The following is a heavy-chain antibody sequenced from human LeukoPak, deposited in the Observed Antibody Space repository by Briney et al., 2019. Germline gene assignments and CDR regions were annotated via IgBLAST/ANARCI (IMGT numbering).Heavy chain of an antibody. CDR3: ARDGLWFGELSRVDY. D-gene: IGHD3-10*01. V-gene: IGHV3-74*01. CDR2: INTDGSST. J-gene: IGHJ4*02. Sequence: GGSLRLSCAASGFTFSSYWMHWVRQAPGKGLVLVSRINTDGSSTSYADSVKGRFTISRDNAKNTLYLQMNSLRAEDTAVYYCARDGLWFGELSRVDYWGQGTLVTVSS. CDR1: GFTFSSYW.